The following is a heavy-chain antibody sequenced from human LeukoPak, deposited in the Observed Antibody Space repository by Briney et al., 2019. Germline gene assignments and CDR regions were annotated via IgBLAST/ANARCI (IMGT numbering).Heavy chain of an antibody. CDR2: IYTSGST. CDR3: ARAYYDTRGYPGWYFDL. Sequence: PSETLSLTCTVSGGYISSYYWSWIRQPAGKGLQWIGRIYTSGSTNYNPSLKSRVTMSVDTSKNQCSLKLTSVTAADTAVYCCARAYYDTRGYPGWYFDLWGRGTLVTVSS. V-gene: IGHV4-4*07. D-gene: IGHD3-22*01. J-gene: IGHJ2*01. CDR1: GGYISSYY.